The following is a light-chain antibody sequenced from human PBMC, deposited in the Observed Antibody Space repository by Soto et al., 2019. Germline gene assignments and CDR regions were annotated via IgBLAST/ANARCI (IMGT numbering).Light chain of an antibody. CDR3: TSYTSSSIFYV. CDR2: EVS. V-gene: IGLV2-14*01. J-gene: IGLJ1*01. Sequence: TQPASVSGSPGQSITISCTGTSSDVGGYNFVSWFQHHPGKAPKVMIYEVSNRPSGVSNRFSGSKSGNTASLTISGLQAEDEADYYCTSYTSSSIFYVFGTGTRVTVL. CDR1: SSDVGGYNF.